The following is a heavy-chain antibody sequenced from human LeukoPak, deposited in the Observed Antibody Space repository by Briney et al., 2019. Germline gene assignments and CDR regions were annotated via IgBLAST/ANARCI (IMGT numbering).Heavy chain of an antibody. CDR1: GGSFSGYY. CDR3: AREGVTGALVLDY. CDR2: INHSGST. D-gene: IGHD1-20*01. V-gene: IGHV4-34*01. Sequence: PSETLSLTCAVYGGSFSGYYWSWIRQPPGKGLEWIGEINHSGSTNYNPSLKSRVTISVDTSKNQFSLKLSSVTAADTAVYYCAREGVTGALVLDYWGQGTLVTVSS. J-gene: IGHJ4*02.